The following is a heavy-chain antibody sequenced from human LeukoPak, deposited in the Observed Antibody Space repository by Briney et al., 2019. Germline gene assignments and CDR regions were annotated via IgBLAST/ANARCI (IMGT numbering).Heavy chain of an antibody. Sequence: GASVKVSCKASGYTFTRYDINWVRQATGQGLEWMGWMNPNSGNTGYAQKFQGRVTMTRNTSISTAYMELSSLRSEDTAVYYCARASGPYCSGGSCYPWFDPWGQGTLVTVSS. CDR2: MNPNSGNT. CDR3: ARASGPYCSGGSCYPWFDP. J-gene: IGHJ5*02. V-gene: IGHV1-8*01. D-gene: IGHD2-15*01. CDR1: GYTFTRYD.